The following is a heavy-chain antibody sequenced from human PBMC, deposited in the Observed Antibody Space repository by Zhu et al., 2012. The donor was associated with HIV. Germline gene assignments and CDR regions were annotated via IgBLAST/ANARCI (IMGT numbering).Heavy chain of an antibody. D-gene: IGHD3-9*01. V-gene: IGHV4-38-2*01. CDR3: ARLKYDILGLDY. Sequence: QVQLQESGPGLVKPSETLSLTCAVSGYSISSGYYWGWIRQPPGKGLEWIGSIYHSGSTYYNPSLKSRVTISVDTSKNQFSLKLSSVTAADTAAYYCARLKYDILGLDYWGQGTLVTVSS. CDR1: GYSISSGYY. J-gene: IGHJ4*02. CDR2: IYHSGST.